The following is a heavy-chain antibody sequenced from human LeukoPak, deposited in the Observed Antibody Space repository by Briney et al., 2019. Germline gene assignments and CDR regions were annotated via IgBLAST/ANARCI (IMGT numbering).Heavy chain of an antibody. CDR1: GYSFTGYW. D-gene: IGHD6-13*01. J-gene: IGHJ6*02. CDR2: IYPGDSDT. V-gene: IGHV5-51*01. CDR3: ARHGPAAAGNYYYYYYGMDV. Sequence: GESLKISCKGSGYSFTGYWIGWVRQMPGKGLEWMGIIYPGDSDTRYSPSFQGQVTISADKSISTAYLQWSSLKASDTAMYYCARHGPAAAGNYYYYYYGMDVWGQGTTVTVSS.